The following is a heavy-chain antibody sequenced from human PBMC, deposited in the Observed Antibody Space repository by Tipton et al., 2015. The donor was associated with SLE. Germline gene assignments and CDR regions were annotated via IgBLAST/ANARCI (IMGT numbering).Heavy chain of an antibody. D-gene: IGHD3-10*02. CDR2: IYTSGAT. CDR1: GVSISSSY. CDR3: AKHVLGGFHFDD. Sequence: TLSLTCNVSGVSISSSYWSWIRQPAGKGLEWIGRIYTSGATDDNPSLKSRVTMSVDMSKNQIFLKMTSVTAADSAVFYCAKHVLGGFHFDDWGQGTLVTVSS. J-gene: IGHJ4*02. V-gene: IGHV4-4*07.